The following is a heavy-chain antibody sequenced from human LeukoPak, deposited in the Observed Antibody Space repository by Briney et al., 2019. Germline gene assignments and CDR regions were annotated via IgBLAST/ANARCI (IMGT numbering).Heavy chain of an antibody. J-gene: IGHJ4*02. CDR3: ARGIAARRGYFDY. CDR2: ISYDGSNK. D-gene: IGHD6-6*01. Sequence: GGSLRLSCAASGFTFSSYAMHWVRQAPGKGLEWVAVISYDGSNKYYADSVKGRFTISRDNSKNTLYLQMNSLRAEDTAVYYCARGIAARRGYFDYWGQGTLVTVSS. V-gene: IGHV3-30-3*01. CDR1: GFTFSSYA.